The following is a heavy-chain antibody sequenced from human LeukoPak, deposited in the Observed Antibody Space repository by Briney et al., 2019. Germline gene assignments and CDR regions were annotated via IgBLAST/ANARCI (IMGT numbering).Heavy chain of an antibody. J-gene: IGHJ4*02. D-gene: IGHD6-19*01. CDR1: GFTFSSYG. V-gene: IGHV3-30*02. Sequence: GGSLRLSCAASGFTFSSYGMHWVCQAPGKGLEWVAFIRYDGSNKYYADSVKGRFTISRDNSKNTLYLQMNSLRAEDTAVYYCAKGPREWLAYFDYWGQGTLVTVPS. CDR2: IRYDGSNK. CDR3: AKGPREWLAYFDY.